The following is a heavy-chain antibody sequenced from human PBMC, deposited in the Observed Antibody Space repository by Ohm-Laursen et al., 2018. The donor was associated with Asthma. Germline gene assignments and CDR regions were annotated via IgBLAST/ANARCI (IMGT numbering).Heavy chain of an antibody. V-gene: IGHV3-21*01. Sequence: SLRLSCAASGFTFSSYSMNWVRQAPGKGLEWVSFISSSGSSIYYADSVKGRFTISRDDAQNTLYLQMNSLRADDTAVYYCARGSLEGLQWGQGTLVTVSS. CDR3: ARGSLEGLQ. CDR1: GFTFSSYS. J-gene: IGHJ4*02. D-gene: IGHD5-24*01. CDR2: ISSSGSSI.